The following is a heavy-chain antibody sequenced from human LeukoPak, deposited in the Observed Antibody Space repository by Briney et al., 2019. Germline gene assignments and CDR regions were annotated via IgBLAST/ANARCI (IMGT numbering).Heavy chain of an antibody. D-gene: IGHD2-15*01. V-gene: IGHV3-74*01. CDR3: ARGHCSGGRCHSVGYYGMDV. J-gene: IGHJ6*02. CDR1: GFTFSNYW. CDR2: IKSDGTSI. Sequence: GGSLRLSCAASGFTFSNYWMHWVRQAPGKGLVWVSRIKSDGTSINYADSMKGRFTISRDNAKNRLFLQMNSLRAEDTAVYFCARGHCSGGRCHSVGYYGMDVWGQGTTVTVSS.